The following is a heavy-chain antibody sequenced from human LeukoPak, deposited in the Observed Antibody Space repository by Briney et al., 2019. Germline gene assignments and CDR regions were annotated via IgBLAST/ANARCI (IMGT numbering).Heavy chain of an antibody. CDR1: GASISNSAYY. Sequence: SETLSLTCTVSGASISNSAYYWLCIRQPPGEGLECIGTVHYSGSTFYNPSLKSRVNISVDTSKNQFSLQLSSVTAADTAVYYCARLFFVIDTWGQGTLVTVSS. CDR3: ARLFFVIDT. D-gene: IGHD3-3*01. V-gene: IGHV4-39*01. J-gene: IGHJ5*02. CDR2: VHYSGST.